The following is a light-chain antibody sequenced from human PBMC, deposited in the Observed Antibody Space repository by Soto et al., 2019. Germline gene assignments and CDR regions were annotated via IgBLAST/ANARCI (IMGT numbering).Light chain of an antibody. Sequence: QSALTQPRSVSGSPGQSVTISCTGTSSDVGGYNYVSWYQQHPGKAPKLMIYDVSKRPSGVPDRFSGSKSGNTASLTISGLHAEDEDDYYCCSYAGSYTFVFGGGTKLTVL. CDR2: DVS. CDR3: CSYAGSYTFV. J-gene: IGLJ2*01. CDR1: SSDVGGYNY. V-gene: IGLV2-11*01.